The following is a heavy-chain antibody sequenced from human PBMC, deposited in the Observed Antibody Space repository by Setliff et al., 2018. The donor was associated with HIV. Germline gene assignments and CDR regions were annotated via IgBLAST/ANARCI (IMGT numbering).Heavy chain of an antibody. J-gene: IGHJ4*02. CDR3: ARVGGFFGEARPPPDY. V-gene: IGHV4-4*07. Sequence: SETLSLTCNVSGGSISGYFWTWIRQPAGKGLEWIGHIYTGGSPNYNPSLMSRVTISIDTSKDQLSLKLNSVTAADTAVYYCARVGGFFGEARPPPDYWGQGALVTVSS. CDR1: GGSISGYF. CDR2: IYTGGSP. D-gene: IGHD3-10*01.